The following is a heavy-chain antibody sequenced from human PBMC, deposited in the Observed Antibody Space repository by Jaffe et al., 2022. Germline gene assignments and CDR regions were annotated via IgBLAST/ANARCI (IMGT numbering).Heavy chain of an antibody. D-gene: IGHD3-22*01. J-gene: IGHJ4*02. CDR1: GYSISSGYY. CDR3: ARTYYYDSSGSYYFDY. Sequence: QVQLQESGPGLVKPSETLSLTCAVSGYSISSGYYWGWIRQPPGKGLEWIGSIYHSGSTYYNPSLKSRVTISVDTSKNQFSLKLSSVTAADTAVYYCARTYYYDSSGSYYFDYWGQGTLVTVSS. CDR2: IYHSGST. V-gene: IGHV4-38-2*01.